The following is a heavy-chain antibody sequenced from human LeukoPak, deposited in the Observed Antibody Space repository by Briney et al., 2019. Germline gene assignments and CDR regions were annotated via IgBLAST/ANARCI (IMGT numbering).Heavy chain of an antibody. CDR3: ARDDLRCSSTSCYNSYYMDV. V-gene: IGHV3-21*01. CDR1: GFTFSSYS. Sequence: GGSLRLSCAASGFTFSSYSMNWVRQAPGKGLEWVSSISSSSSYIYYADSVKGRFTISRDNAKNSLYLQMNSLRAEDTAVYYCARDDLRCSSTSCYNSYYMDVWGKGTRSPSP. CDR2: ISSSSSYI. J-gene: IGHJ6*03. D-gene: IGHD2-2*02.